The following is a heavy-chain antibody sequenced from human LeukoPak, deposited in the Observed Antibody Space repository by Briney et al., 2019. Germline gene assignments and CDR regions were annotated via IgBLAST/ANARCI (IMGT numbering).Heavy chain of an antibody. D-gene: IGHD2-2*01. J-gene: IGHJ4*02. V-gene: IGHV3-23*01. CDR1: GFTFSSYA. CDR2: ISGSGGST. Sequence: GGSLRLSCAASGFTFSSYAMSWARQAPGKGLEWVSAISGSGGSTYYADSVKGRFTISRDNSKNTLYLQMNSLRAEDTAVYYCAKDSTHLKASDYWGQGTLVTVSS. CDR3: AKDSTHLKASDY.